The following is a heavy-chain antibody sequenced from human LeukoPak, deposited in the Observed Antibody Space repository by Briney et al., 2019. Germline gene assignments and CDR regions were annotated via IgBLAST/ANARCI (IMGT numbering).Heavy chain of an antibody. J-gene: IGHJ3*02. Sequence: NPSETLSLTCAVYGGSFSGYFWSWIRQSPGKGLQWIGEMTHSGSTNYNPSLKTRATISVDRSKKHLSLRLSSVTAADTAVYYCARDNSGSYFTEANAFDIWGQGTMVTVSS. CDR2: MTHSGST. CDR3: ARDNSGSYFTEANAFDI. CDR1: GGSFSGYF. V-gene: IGHV4-34*01. D-gene: IGHD1-26*01.